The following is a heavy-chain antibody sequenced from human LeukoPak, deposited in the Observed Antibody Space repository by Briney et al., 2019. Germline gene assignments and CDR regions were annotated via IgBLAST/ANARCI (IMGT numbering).Heavy chain of an antibody. V-gene: IGHV4-34*01. Sequence: SETLSLTCAVYGGSFSGYYWSWIRQRPGKGLEWIGEINHSGSTNYNPSLKSRVTISVDTSKNQFSLKLSSVTAADTAVYYCARVSSNSSSWYLDYWGQGTLVTVSS. CDR3: ARVSSNSSSWYLDY. D-gene: IGHD6-13*01. CDR2: INHSGST. J-gene: IGHJ4*02. CDR1: GGSFSGYY.